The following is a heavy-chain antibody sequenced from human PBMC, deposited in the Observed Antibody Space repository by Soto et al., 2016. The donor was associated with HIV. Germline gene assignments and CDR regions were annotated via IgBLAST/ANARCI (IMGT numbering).Heavy chain of an antibody. CDR1: GFTFSSYA. J-gene: IGHJ4*02. V-gene: IGHV3-23*01. D-gene: IGHD6-19*01. CDR2: ISDSGGST. CDR3: AKAPSRGGAVAVSFDC. Sequence: EVQLLESGGGLVPPGGSLRLSCAASGFTFSSYAMSWVRQAPGKGLEWVSAISDSGGSTSYADSVKGRFTISRDNSKNTLYLQMNSLRADDTAVYYCAKAPSRGGAVAVSFDCWGQGTLVTVSS.